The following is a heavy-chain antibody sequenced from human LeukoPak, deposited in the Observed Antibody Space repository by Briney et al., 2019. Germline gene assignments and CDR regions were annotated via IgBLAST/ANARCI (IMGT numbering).Heavy chain of an antibody. D-gene: IGHD2-15*01. V-gene: IGHV3-11*01. CDR1: GFTFSDYY. J-gene: IGHJ4*02. Sequence: PGGSLRLSCAASGFTFSDYYMSWIRQAPGKGLEWVSYISSSGSTIYYADSVKGRFTISRDNAKNSLYLQMNSLRAEDTAVYYCAKGIVVVVPQTFDYWGQGTLVTVSS. CDR3: AKGIVVVVPQTFDY. CDR2: ISSSGSTI.